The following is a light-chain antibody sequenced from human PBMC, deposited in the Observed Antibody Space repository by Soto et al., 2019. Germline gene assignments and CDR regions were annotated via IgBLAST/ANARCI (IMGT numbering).Light chain of an antibody. CDR3: QQYHSFSFT. CDR2: DVF. Sequence: DIQMTQSPSSLSASVGDRVTITCRASQSITYWLAWYQQKPGRAPKLLIYDVFNLQSGVPSRFSGSGSGTEFTLTISSLQPDDYETSYCQQYHSFSFTFGQGTKVDIK. J-gene: IGKJ2*01. V-gene: IGKV1-5*01. CDR1: QSITYW.